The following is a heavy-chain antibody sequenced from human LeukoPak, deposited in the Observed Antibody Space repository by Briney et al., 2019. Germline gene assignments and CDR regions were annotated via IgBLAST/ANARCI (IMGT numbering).Heavy chain of an antibody. Sequence: SETLSLTCAVYGGSFSGYYWSWIRQPPGKGLEWIGKINHSGSTNYNPSLKSRVTISVDTSKNQFSLKLSSVTAADTAVYYCARVSLPYYDFWSGSPYYFDYWGQGTLVTVSS. D-gene: IGHD3-3*01. CDR3: ARVSLPYYDFWSGSPYYFDY. V-gene: IGHV4-34*01. J-gene: IGHJ4*02. CDR1: GGSFSGYY. CDR2: INHSGST.